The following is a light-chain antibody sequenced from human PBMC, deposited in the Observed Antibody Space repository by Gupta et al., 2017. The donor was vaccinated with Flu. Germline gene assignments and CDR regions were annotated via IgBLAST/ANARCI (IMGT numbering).Light chain of an antibody. Sequence: PGQTARITCGGNSIGSKSVHWYQQKPGQAPVLVVDDDSDRPSGIPERFSGSNSGNTATLTSNRVEAGDEADYYCQVWDSIRDGVFGGGTKLTVL. V-gene: IGLV3-21*02. J-gene: IGLJ3*02. CDR3: QVWDSIRDGV. CDR2: DDS. CDR1: SIGSKS.